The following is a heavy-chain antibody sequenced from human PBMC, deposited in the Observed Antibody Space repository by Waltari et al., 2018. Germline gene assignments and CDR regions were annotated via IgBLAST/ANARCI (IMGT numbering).Heavy chain of an antibody. V-gene: IGHV4-38-2*01. CDR2: IYHSGST. J-gene: IGHJ3*02. CDR1: GYSISSGYY. Sequence: QVQLQESGPGLVKPSETLSLTCAVSGYSISSGYYWGWIRQPPGKGLEWIGSIYHSGSTYYKPSLKSRVTISVDTSKNQFSLKLSSVTAADTAVYYCARKPGRITIFGVVTRAFDIWGQGTMVTVSS. CDR3: ARKPGRITIFGVVTRAFDI. D-gene: IGHD3-3*01.